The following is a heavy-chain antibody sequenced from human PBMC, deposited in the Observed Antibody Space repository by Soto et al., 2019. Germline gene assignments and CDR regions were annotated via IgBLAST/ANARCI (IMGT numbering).Heavy chain of an antibody. CDR3: ARDWGVAAAGHPFDY. CDR2: ISSSSSYI. Sequence: GGSLRLSCAASGFTFSSYSMNWVRQAPGKGLEWVSSISSSSSYIYYADSVKGRFTISRDNAKNSLYLQMNSLRAEDTAVYYCARDWGVAAAGHPFDYWGQGTLVTVSS. D-gene: IGHD6-13*01. CDR1: GFTFSSYS. V-gene: IGHV3-21*01. J-gene: IGHJ4*02.